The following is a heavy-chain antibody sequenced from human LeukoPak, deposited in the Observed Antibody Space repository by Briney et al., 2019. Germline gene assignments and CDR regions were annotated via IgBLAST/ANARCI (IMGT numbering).Heavy chain of an antibody. CDR1: GGTFSSYA. CDR2: IIPILGIA. Sequence: ASVKVSCKASGGTFSSYAISWVRQAPGQGLEWMGRIIPILGIANYAQKFQGRVTITADKSTSTAYIELSSLRSEDTAVYYCARDPTVGAYDIWGQGTMVTVSS. J-gene: IGHJ3*02. D-gene: IGHD4-23*01. V-gene: IGHV1-69*04. CDR3: ARDPTVGAYDI.